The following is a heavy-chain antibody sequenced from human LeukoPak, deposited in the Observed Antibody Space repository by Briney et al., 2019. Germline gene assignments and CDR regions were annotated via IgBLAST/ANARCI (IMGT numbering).Heavy chain of an antibody. D-gene: IGHD2-2*01. CDR2: TYYRSKWYH. Sequence: SQTLSLTCALSGDSLSSNSVTWNWSRQSPSRGLEWLERTYYRSKWYHDYAVSVRSRITINPDTSTNQFSLHLNSVTPEDTAVYYCARGVVAPGTVSFDYWGQGTLVTVSS. CDR3: ARGVVAPGTVSFDY. V-gene: IGHV6-1*01. CDR1: GDSLSSNSVT. J-gene: IGHJ4*02.